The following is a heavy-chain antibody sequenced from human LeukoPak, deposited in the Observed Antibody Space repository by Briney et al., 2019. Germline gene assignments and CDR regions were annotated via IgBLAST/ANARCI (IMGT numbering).Heavy chain of an antibody. CDR1: GYTFTSYD. CDR2: MNPNSGNT. Sequence: ASVKVSCKASGYTFTSYDINWVRQATGQGLEWMGWMNPNSGNTGYAQKFQGRVTMTRNTSISTAYMELSSLRSEDTAVYYCARDGVSMITLFSGTRYFDLWGRGTLVTVSS. CDR3: ARDGVSMITLFSGTRYFDL. V-gene: IGHV1-8*01. D-gene: IGHD3-16*01. J-gene: IGHJ2*01.